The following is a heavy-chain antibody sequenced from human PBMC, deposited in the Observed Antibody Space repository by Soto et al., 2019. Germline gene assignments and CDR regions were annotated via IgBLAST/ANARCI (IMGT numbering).Heavy chain of an antibody. D-gene: IGHD2-2*01. CDR1: GFSLSNARVG. CDR2: IFSNDEK. Sequence: SGPTLVNPTETLTLTCTVSGFSLSNARVGVSWIRQPPGKALEWLAHIFSNDEKSYSTSLKSRLTISKDTSKSQVVLTMTNMDPVETATYYCARLKDCSSTSCYPGYNWFDPWGQGTLVTVSS. V-gene: IGHV2-26*01. J-gene: IGHJ5*02. CDR3: ARLKDCSSTSCYPGYNWFDP.